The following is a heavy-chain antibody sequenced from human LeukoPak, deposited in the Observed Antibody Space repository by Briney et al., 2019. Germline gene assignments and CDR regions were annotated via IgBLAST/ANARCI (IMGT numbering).Heavy chain of an antibody. CDR1: GYTFSTYD. D-gene: IGHD3-10*01. CDR2: MNPNSGNT. V-gene: IGHV1-8*01. CDR3: ARGPSRDYGSGSSWFDP. Sequence: GASVKVSCKASGYTFSTYDINWVRQFTGQGLEWMGCMNPNSGNTGYAQKIQGRVTMTRNTSINTAYMELSSLRSEDTAVYYCARGPSRDYGSGSSWFDPWGQGTLVTVSS. J-gene: IGHJ5*02.